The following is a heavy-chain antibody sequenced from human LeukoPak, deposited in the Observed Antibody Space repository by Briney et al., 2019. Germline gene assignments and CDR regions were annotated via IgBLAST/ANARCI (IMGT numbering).Heavy chain of an antibody. D-gene: IGHD4-17*01. CDR3: ARDLTTVTTPLGY. CDR2: INPNSGGT. CDR1: GYTFTGYY. J-gene: IGHJ4*02. Sequence: GASVKVSCKASGYTFTGYYMHWVRQAPGRWLELMGRINPNSGGTNYAQKFQGRVAMTRDTSISTAYMELSRLRSDDTAVYYCARDLTTVTTPLGYWGQGTLVTVSS. V-gene: IGHV1-2*06.